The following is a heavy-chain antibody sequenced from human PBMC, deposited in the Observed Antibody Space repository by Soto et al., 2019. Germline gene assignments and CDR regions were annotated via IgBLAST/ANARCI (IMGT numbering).Heavy chain of an antibody. CDR2: FDPEDGET. J-gene: IGHJ4*02. V-gene: IGHV1-24*01. Sequence: GASVKVSCKVSGYTLTELSMHWVRQAPGKGLEWMGGFDPEDGETIYAQKFQGRVTMTEDTSTDTAYMELSSLRSEDTAVYYCATRVGGYQKQSHGSRYFDYWGQGTLVTVSS. D-gene: IGHD1-26*01. CDR3: ATRVGGYQKQSHGSRYFDY. CDR1: GYTLTELS.